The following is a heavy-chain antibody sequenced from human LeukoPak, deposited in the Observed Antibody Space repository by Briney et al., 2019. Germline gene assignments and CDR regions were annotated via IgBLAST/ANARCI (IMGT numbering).Heavy chain of an antibody. CDR1: GFTFSDYY. J-gene: IGHJ4*02. Sequence: GGSLRLSCAASGFTFSDYYMSWIRQAPGKGLEWVSYISSSSSYTNYADSVKGRLTISRDNAKNSLYLQMNSLRAEDTAVYYCARFYDTSGYLDCWGQGTLVTVSS. D-gene: IGHD3-22*01. CDR3: ARFYDTSGYLDC. CDR2: ISSSSSYT. V-gene: IGHV3-11*03.